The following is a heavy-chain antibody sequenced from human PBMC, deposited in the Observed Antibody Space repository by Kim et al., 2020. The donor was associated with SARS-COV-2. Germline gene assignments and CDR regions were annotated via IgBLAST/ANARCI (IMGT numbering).Heavy chain of an antibody. CDR2: ISSSGSTI. V-gene: IGHV3-11*01. Sequence: GGSLRLSCAASGFTFSDYYMSWIRQAPGKGLEWVSYISSSGSTIYYADSVKGRFTISRDNAKNSLYLQMNSLRAEDTAVYYCASPRLGSGSYYSAFDIWGQGTMVTVSS. CDR1: GFTFSDYY. CDR3: ASPRLGSGSYYSAFDI. J-gene: IGHJ3*02. D-gene: IGHD3-10*02.